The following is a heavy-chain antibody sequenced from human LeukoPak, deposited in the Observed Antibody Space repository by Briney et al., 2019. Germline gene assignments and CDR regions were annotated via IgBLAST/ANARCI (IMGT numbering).Heavy chain of an antibody. V-gene: IGHV4-59*01. CDR1: GGSISSYY. Sequence: PSETLSPTCTVSGGSISSYYWSWIRQPPGKGLEWIGYIYYSGSTNYNPSLKSRVTISVDTSKNQFSLKLSSVTAADTAVYYCASSYYGDSTIDYWGQGTLVTVSS. D-gene: IGHD4-17*01. J-gene: IGHJ4*02. CDR3: ASSYYGDSTIDY. CDR2: IYYSGST.